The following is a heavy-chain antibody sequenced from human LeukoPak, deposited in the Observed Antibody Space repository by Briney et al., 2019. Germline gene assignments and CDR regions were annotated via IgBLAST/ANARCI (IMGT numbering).Heavy chain of an antibody. J-gene: IGHJ4*02. D-gene: IGHD5-12*01. Sequence: AGGSLRLSCVGSGFTFSTHVMNWVRQAPGKGLEWVSGIGGSGIGHSTHYADSVKGRFTISRDNSKNMVYLQMDSLRAEDTALYYCARDSGWLRYHDWGQGALVTVSS. CDR1: GFTFSTHV. V-gene: IGHV3-23*01. CDR2: IGGSGIGHST. CDR3: ARDSGWLRYHD.